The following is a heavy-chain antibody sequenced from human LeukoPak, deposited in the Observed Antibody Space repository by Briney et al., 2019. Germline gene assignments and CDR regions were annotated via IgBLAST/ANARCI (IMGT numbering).Heavy chain of an antibody. CDR2: IYHSGST. CDR3: ARAGVQQSDYYYSYLDV. D-gene: IGHD6-13*01. CDR1: GYSITSGYY. Sequence: SETLSLTCSVSGYSITSGYYWGWIRQPPGKGLEWIGSIYHSGSTYYNPSLKSRVTISVDTSKNQFSLKLNSVTPEDTAVYYCARAGVQQSDYYYSYLDVWGKGTTVTVSS. J-gene: IGHJ6*03. V-gene: IGHV4-38-2*02.